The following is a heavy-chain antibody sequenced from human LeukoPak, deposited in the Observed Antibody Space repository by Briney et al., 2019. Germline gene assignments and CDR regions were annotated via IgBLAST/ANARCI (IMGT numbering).Heavy chain of an antibody. D-gene: IGHD6-13*01. CDR3: ARGQGSSWTGWFDP. Sequence: PSETLSLTCTVSGGSISSYYWTWIRQPPWKGLEWIGYIYYSGNTNYNPSLKSRITISVDTSKNQFSLKLSSVTAADTAVYYCARGQGSSWTGWFDPWGQGTLVTVSS. J-gene: IGHJ5*02. V-gene: IGHV4-59*01. CDR1: GGSISSYY. CDR2: IYYSGNT.